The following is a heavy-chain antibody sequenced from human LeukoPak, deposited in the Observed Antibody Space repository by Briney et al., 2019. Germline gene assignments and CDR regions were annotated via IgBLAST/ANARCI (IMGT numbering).Heavy chain of an antibody. CDR1: GCTFSSYA. CDR3: ATELSPTSFYY. Sequence: ASGKVSCKASGCTFSSYAISWVRQAPGQGLEWMGRIIPIFGTANYAQKFQGRVTITTDESTSTAYMELSSLRSEDMAVYYCATELSPTSFYYWAQGTLVTVSS. V-gene: IGHV1-69*05. D-gene: IGHD2/OR15-2a*01. CDR2: IIPIFGTA. J-gene: IGHJ4*02.